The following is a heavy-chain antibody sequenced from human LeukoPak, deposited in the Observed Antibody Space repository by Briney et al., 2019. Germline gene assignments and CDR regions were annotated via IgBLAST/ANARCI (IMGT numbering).Heavy chain of an antibody. D-gene: IGHD5-18*01. CDR3: ARDTADRLAGYPHAFDI. CDR2: INPSGGST. J-gene: IGHJ3*02. V-gene: IGHV1-46*01. Sequence: ASVKVSCKASGYTFTSYYTHWVRQAPGQGLEWMGIINPSGGSTSYAQKFQGRVTMTRDTSTSTVYMELSSLRSEDTAVYYCARDTADRLAGYPHAFDIWGQGTMVTVSS. CDR1: GYTFTSYY.